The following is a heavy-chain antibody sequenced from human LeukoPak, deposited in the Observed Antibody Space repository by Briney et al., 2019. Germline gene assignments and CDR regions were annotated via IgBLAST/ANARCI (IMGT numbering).Heavy chain of an antibody. CDR3: AREGVQMGYFDY. D-gene: IGHD5-24*01. Sequence: GGSLRLSCAASGFTFSSYSMNWVRQAPGKGLEWVSSISSSSSYIYYADSVKGRFTISRDNAKNSLYLQMNSLRAEDTAVYYCAREGVQMGYFDYWGQGTLVTVSP. CDR2: ISSSSSYI. CDR1: GFTFSSYS. V-gene: IGHV3-21*01. J-gene: IGHJ4*02.